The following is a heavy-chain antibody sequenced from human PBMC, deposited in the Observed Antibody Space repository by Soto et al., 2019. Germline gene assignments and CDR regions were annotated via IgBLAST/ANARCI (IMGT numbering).Heavy chain of an antibody. V-gene: IGHV4-4*07. CDR1: GGSINSYW. J-gene: IGHJ4*02. CDR3: ARDIASYAYGEGY. Sequence: LSLTCTVSGGSINSYWWSWIRQPAGKGPEWIGRVYSSGTTDYNPSLNSRATMSVETSKNQFSLKLSSVTAADTAVYYCARDIASYAYGEGYWGQGIQVTVSS. D-gene: IGHD2-21*01. CDR2: VYSSGTT.